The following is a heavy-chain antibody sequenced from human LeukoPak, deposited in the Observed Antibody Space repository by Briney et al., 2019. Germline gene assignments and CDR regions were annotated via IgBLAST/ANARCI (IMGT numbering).Heavy chain of an antibody. D-gene: IGHD3-22*01. J-gene: IGHJ4*02. CDR1: GYSFTSYW. CDR3: ARLGRGYYYSNPIDY. V-gene: IGHV5-51*01. CDR2: IYPGDSDT. Sequence: GESLKISCKGSGYSFTSYWIGWVRQMPGKGLEWMGIIYPGDSDTRYSPSFQGQVTISADKSISTAYLQWSSLKASDTAMYYCARLGRGYYYSNPIDYWGQGTLVTVSS.